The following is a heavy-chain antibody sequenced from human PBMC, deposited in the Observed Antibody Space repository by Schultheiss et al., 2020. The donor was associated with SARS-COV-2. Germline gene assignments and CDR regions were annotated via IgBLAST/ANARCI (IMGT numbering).Heavy chain of an antibody. Sequence: GGSLRLSCAASGFTFSSYAMSWVRQAPGKGLEWVSAISGSGGSTYYADSVKGRFTISRDNAKNSPYLQMNSLRDEDTAVYYCARATGSGRYDYWGQGTLVTVSS. J-gene: IGHJ4*02. CDR2: ISGSGGST. D-gene: IGHD6-19*01. CDR1: GFTFSSYA. V-gene: IGHV3-23*01. CDR3: ARATGSGRYDY.